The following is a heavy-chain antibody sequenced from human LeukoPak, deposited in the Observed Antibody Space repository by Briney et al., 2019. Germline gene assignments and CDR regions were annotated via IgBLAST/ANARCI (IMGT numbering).Heavy chain of an antibody. CDR3: ARDRDYDFWSGYYRPYWYFDL. CDR1: GVSISSYC. Sequence: SETLSLTCTVSGVSISSYCWSWIRQPPGKGLEWIGYIYYSGSTNYNPSLKSRVTISVDTSKNQFSLKLSSVTAADTAVYYCARDRDYDFWSGYYRPYWYFDLWGRGTLVTVSS. J-gene: IGHJ2*01. CDR2: IYYSGST. V-gene: IGHV4-59*01. D-gene: IGHD3-3*01.